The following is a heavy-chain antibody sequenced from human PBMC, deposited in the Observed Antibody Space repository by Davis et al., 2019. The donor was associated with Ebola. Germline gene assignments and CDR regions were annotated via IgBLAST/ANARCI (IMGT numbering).Heavy chain of an antibody. CDR1: GFTVSSNY. CDR2: IYSGGST. J-gene: IGHJ3*02. CDR3: AREARDGDYVIDAFDI. Sequence: GGSLRLSCAASGFTVSSNYMSWVRQAPGKGLEWVSVIYSGGSTYYADSVKGRFTISRDKSKNSLYLQMNSLRDEDTAVYYCAREARDGDYVIDAFDIWGQGTMVTVSS. V-gene: IGHV3-66*01. D-gene: IGHD4-17*01.